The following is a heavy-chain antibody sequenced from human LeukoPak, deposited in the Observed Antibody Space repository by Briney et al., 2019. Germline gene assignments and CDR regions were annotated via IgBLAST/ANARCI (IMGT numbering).Heavy chain of an antibody. J-gene: IGHJ3*02. CDR2: IKSNNDGGTT. D-gene: IGHD3-3*01. Sequence: SGGSLRLSCAASGFTFSNAWMSWVRQAPGKGLEWVGRIKSNNDGGTTDYAAPVKGRVTISRVDSKNTLYLQMNNLKTEDTAVYYCTTFPSGFDIWGQGTVVTVSS. V-gene: IGHV3-15*05. CDR3: TTFPSGFDI. CDR1: GFTFSNAW.